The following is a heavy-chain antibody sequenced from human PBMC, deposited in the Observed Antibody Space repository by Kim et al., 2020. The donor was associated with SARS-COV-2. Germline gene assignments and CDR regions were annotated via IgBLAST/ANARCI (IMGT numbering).Heavy chain of an antibody. CDR3: ARNGDVVGAIGTFDY. CDR1: GGSFSGYY. J-gene: IGHJ4*02. V-gene: IGHV4-34*01. CDR2: INHSGST. D-gene: IGHD1-26*01. Sequence: SETLSLTCAVYGGSFSGYYWSLIRQPPGKGLEWIGEINHSGSTNYNPSLKSRVTISVDTSKNQFSLKLSSVTAADTAVYYCARNGDVVGAIGTFDYWGQGTLVTVSS.